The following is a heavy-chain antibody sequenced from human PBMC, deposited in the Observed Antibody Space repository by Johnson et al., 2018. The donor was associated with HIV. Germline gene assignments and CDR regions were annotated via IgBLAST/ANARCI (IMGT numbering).Heavy chain of an antibody. V-gene: IGHV3-30*04. CDR1: GFTFSSYA. CDR3: ARVRSGRENVFDI. J-gene: IGHJ3*02. D-gene: IGHD1-26*01. Sequence: QMQLVESGGGVVQPGRSLRLSCAASGFTFSSYAMHWVRQAPAKGLEWVAVISYDGSDKYYADSVKGRFTISRDSSKNTLYLQMNSLRAEDTAVYYCARVRSGRENVFDIWGQGTMVTVSS. CDR2: ISYDGSDK.